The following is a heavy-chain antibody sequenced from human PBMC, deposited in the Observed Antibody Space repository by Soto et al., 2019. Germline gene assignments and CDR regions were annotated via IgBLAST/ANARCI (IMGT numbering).Heavy chain of an antibody. CDR2: IYHSGST. D-gene: IGHD4-17*01. J-gene: IGHJ5*02. V-gene: IGHV4-30-2*01. CDR3: ASTTVKNWFDP. CDR1: GGPISSGGYS. Sequence: SETLSLTCAVCGGPISSGGYSWSWIRQPPGKGLEWIGYIYHSGSTYYNPSLKSRLTISVDRSKNQFYLKLSSVTAADTAVYYWASTTVKNWFDPWGQGTLVTVS.